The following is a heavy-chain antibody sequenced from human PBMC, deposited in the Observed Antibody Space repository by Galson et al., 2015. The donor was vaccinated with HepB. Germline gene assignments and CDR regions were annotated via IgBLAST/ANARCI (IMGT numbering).Heavy chain of an antibody. CDR2: IIPILGIA. CDR1: GGTFSSYT. CDR3: ARDGYYDSSGYLSQDAFDI. V-gene: IGHV1-69*04. Sequence: SVKVSCKASGGTFSSYTISWVRQAPGQGLEWMGRIIPILGIANYAQKFQGRVTITADKSTSTAYMELSSLRSEDTAVYYCARDGYYDSSGYLSQDAFDIWGQGTMVTVSS. J-gene: IGHJ3*02. D-gene: IGHD3-22*01.